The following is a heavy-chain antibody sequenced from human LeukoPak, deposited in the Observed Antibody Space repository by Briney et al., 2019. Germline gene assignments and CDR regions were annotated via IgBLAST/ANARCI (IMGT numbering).Heavy chain of an antibody. CDR1: GGSISSGDYY. D-gene: IGHD1-14*01. J-gene: IGHJ4*02. CDR2: IYYSGST. V-gene: IGHV4-30-4*08. Sequence: SETLSLTCTVSGGSISSGDYYWSWIRQPPGRGLEWIGYIYYSGSTYYNPSLKSRVTISVDTSKNQFSLKLSSVTAADTAVYYCAREGARPTRITKGYYFDYWGQGTLVTVSS. CDR3: AREGARPTRITKGYYFDY.